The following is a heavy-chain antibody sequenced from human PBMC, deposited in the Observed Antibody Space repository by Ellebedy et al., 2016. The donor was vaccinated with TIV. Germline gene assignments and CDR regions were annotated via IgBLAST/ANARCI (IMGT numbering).Heavy chain of an antibody. CDR2: ISAYTGDT. D-gene: IGHD5-12*01. CDR1: GYDFGSYS. Sequence: ASVKVSCKAFGYDFGSYSLSWVRQAPGQGLEWMGWISAYTGDTNYAQQYHGRVTLTTDKSTSTAYMELRNLRYDDTAVYYCARDMVQGMVARYLWFDHWGQGTLVTVSS. CDR3: ARDMVQGMVARYLWFDH. J-gene: IGHJ5*02. V-gene: IGHV1-18*01.